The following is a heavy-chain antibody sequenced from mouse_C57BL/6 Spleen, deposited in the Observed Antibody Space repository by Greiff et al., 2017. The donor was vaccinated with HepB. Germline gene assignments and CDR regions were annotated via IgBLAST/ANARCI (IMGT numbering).Heavy chain of an antibody. J-gene: IGHJ3*01. CDR3: TGYYYGSRLAWFAY. CDR2: IDSETGGT. V-gene: IGHV1-15*01. CDR1: GYTFTDYE. D-gene: IGHD1-1*01. Sequence: QVQLKESGAELVRPGASVTLSCKASGYTFTDYEMHWVKQTPVHGLEWIGAIDSETGGTAYNQKFKGKAILTADNSSSTAYMELRSLTSEDSAVDYGTGYYYGSRLAWFAYWGQGTRVTVSA.